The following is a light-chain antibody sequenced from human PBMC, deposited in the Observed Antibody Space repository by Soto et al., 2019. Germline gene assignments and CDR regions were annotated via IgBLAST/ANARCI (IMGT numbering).Light chain of an antibody. V-gene: IGLV2-14*01. Sequence: QSALTQPASVSGSPGQSITISCTETSSDVGGYNYVSWYQQHPGKAPKLMIYEVSNLPSGVSNRFSGSKSGNTASLTISGLQAEDEADYYCSSYTSSSTLIFGGGTKLTVL. CDR2: EVS. CDR1: SSDVGGYNY. J-gene: IGLJ2*01. CDR3: SSYTSSSTLI.